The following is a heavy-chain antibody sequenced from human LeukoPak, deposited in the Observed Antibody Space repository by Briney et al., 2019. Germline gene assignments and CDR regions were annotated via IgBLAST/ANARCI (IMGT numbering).Heavy chain of an antibody. CDR3: AAPTSYCSSTNCHLDY. Sequence: GGSLRLSCAASGFTFSSYDMSWVRQAPGKGLEWVSAISGSRSDIYYADSVKGRFTISRDNSKNTLYLQMNSLRAEDTAVYYCAAPTSYCSSTNCHLDYWGQGTLVTVSS. CDR2: ISGSRSDI. CDR1: GFTFSSYD. V-gene: IGHV3-23*01. J-gene: IGHJ4*02. D-gene: IGHD2-2*01.